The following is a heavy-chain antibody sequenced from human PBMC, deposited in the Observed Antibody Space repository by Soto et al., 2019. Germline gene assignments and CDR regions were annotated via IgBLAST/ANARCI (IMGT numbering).Heavy chain of an antibody. V-gene: IGHV4-59*08. D-gene: IGHD2-15*01. J-gene: IGHJ4*02. CDR3: ARHHRYCTGRSCYAIDS. CDR1: GGSISSYY. Sequence: SEPLSLTSTVSGGSISSYYWTWIRQPPGKEPEWIAYIYYTGSTSYNPSLKSRVTISLDTSKNQFSLNLSSVTAADTAVYYCARHHRYCTGRSCYAIDSWGQG. CDR2: IYYTGST.